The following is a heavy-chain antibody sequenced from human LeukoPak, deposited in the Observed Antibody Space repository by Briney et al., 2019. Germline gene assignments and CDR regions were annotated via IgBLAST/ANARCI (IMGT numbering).Heavy chain of an antibody. J-gene: IGHJ5*02. CDR2: IYYSGST. CDR1: GGSISSYY. V-gene: IGHV4-59*01. Sequence: PSGTLSLTCTVSGGSISSYYWSWIRQPPGKGLEWIGYIYYSGSTNYNPSLKSRVTISVDTSKNQFSLKLSSVTAADTAVYYCARVDRHENWFDPWGQGTLVTVSS. D-gene: IGHD3/OR15-3a*01. CDR3: ARVDRHENWFDP.